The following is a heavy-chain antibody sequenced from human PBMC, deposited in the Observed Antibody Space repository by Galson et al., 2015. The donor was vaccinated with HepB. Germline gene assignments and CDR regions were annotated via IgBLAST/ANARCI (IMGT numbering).Heavy chain of an antibody. Sequence: SLRLSCAASGITFSDHYMDWVRQAPGKGLEWVGRVRKKGNSYTTEYAASVKGRFTISRDDSKNSLYLQMNSLKTEDTAVYYCARVAGTSFQLAAGDYWGQGTLVTVSS. D-gene: IGHD6-13*01. J-gene: IGHJ4*02. CDR2: VRKKGNSYTT. V-gene: IGHV3-72*01. CDR3: ARVAGTSFQLAAGDY. CDR1: GITFSDHY.